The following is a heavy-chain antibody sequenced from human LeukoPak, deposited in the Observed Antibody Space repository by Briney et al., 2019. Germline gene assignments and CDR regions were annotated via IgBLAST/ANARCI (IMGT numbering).Heavy chain of an antibody. Sequence: GGSLRLSCIASGFTFRNYGMSWVRQAPGKGLEWVSGINRPPDSTFAADSVKGRFTISRDNSKNTLYLQMNSLRVEDTALYYCAKVHGVPYWGQGTLVTVSS. CDR1: GFTFRNYG. D-gene: IGHD1-1*01. CDR2: INRPPDST. CDR3: AKVHGVPY. J-gene: IGHJ4*02. V-gene: IGHV3-23*01.